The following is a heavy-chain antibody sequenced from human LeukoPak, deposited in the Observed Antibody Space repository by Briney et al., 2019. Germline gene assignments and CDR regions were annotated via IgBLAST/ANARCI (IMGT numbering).Heavy chain of an antibody. CDR1: GGSITGSH. Sequence: SETLSLTCTVSGGSITGSHWSWLRQSAGKGLEWIGRIYSSGTTNYNPSPKSRVTMSLDTSKNQFSLRLSSVTAADTAVYDCARNYGGPYWYFDLWGRGTLVTVSS. V-gene: IGHV4-4*07. CDR2: IYSSGTT. CDR3: ARNYGGPYWYFDL. D-gene: IGHD4-23*01. J-gene: IGHJ2*01.